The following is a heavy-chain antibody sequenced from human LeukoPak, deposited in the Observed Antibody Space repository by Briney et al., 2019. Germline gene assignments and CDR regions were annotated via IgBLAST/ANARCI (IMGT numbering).Heavy chain of an antibody. CDR2: ISYDGSNK. Sequence: GGSLRLSCAAPGFTFSSYGMHWVRQAPGKGLEWVAVISYDGSNKYYADSVKGRFTISRDNSKNTLYLQMNSLRAEDTAVYYCAKYVGYSYGGGLEGDAFDIWGQGTMVTVSS. D-gene: IGHD5-18*01. V-gene: IGHV3-30*18. CDR3: AKYVGYSYGGGLEGDAFDI. CDR1: GFTFSSYG. J-gene: IGHJ3*02.